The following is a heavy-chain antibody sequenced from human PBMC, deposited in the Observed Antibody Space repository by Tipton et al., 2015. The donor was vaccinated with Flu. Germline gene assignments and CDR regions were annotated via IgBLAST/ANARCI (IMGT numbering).Heavy chain of an antibody. D-gene: IGHD5-18*01. J-gene: IGHJ6*02. CDR3: ARDRSDPSGYNSGLPLYYYYYYGMDV. V-gene: IGHV4-39*07. CDR2: IYYSGST. Sequence: TLSLTCTVSVDSISSSSYYWGWIRQPPGKGLEWIGSIYYSGSTYYNPSLKSRVTISVGTSKNQFSLKLSSVTAADTAVYYCARDRSDPSGYNSGLPLYYYYYYGMDVWGQGTTVTVSS. CDR1: VDSISSSSYY.